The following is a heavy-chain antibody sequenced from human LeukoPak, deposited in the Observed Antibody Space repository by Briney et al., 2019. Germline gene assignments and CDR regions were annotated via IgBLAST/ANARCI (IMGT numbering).Heavy chain of an antibody. Sequence: SETLSLTCTVSGGSISSYYWSWLRQPRGKGLEWIGYIYYGGSTNYNHSLKSRVTISVDTSKNQFSLKLSSVTAADTAVYYCAREGWGSSDHSYYYYMDVWGKGTTVTVSS. CDR1: GGSISSYY. CDR2: IYYGGST. D-gene: IGHD6-13*01. CDR3: AREGWGSSDHSYYYYMDV. J-gene: IGHJ6*03. V-gene: IGHV4-59*01.